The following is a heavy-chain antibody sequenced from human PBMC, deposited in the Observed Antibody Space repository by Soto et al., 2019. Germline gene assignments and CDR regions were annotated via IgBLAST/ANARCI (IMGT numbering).Heavy chain of an antibody. Sequence: ASVKVSCKASGGTFSSYAISWVRQAPGQGLEWMGGIIPIFGTANYAQKFQGRVTITADESTSTAYMELSSLRSEDTAVYYCARDSFNHDCSGGSCKFIWFDPWGQGTLVTVSS. CDR3: ARDSFNHDCSGGSCKFIWFDP. J-gene: IGHJ5*02. D-gene: IGHD2-15*01. V-gene: IGHV1-69*13. CDR2: IIPIFGTA. CDR1: GGTFSSYA.